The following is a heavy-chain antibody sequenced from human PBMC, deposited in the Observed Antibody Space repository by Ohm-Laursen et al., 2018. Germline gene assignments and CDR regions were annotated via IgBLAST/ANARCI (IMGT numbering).Heavy chain of an antibody. CDR2: IWYDGSKK. Sequence: SLRLSCTASGFNSSSFGMHWVRQAPGKGLEWVTVIWYDGSKKYYADSVKGRFTISRDNSKNTLYLQMNSLRAEDTAVYYCARDGTTMVRGVIWDWYFDLWGRGTLVTVSS. CDR1: GFNSSSFG. V-gene: IGHV3-33*01. CDR3: ARDGTTMVRGVIWDWYFDL. J-gene: IGHJ2*01. D-gene: IGHD3-10*01.